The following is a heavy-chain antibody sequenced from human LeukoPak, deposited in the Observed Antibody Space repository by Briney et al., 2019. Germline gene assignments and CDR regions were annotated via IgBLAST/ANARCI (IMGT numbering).Heavy chain of an antibody. Sequence: GGSLRLSCAASGFTFSNYGMHWVRQAPGKGLEWVTVISYDGRNKFYADSVKGRFTVSRDNSKSTLHLQMDSLGAEDSALYYCVKGMFSSSWNYFDYWGQGTLVTVSS. J-gene: IGHJ4*02. CDR2: ISYDGRNK. CDR3: VKGMFSSSWNYFDY. CDR1: GFTFSNYG. V-gene: IGHV3-30*18. D-gene: IGHD6-13*01.